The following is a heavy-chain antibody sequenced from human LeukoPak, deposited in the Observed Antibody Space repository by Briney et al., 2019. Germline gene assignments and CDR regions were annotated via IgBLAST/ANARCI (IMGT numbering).Heavy chain of an antibody. CDR1: GFTFSRYG. CDR3: ARDRFRGFGELFF. J-gene: IGHJ4*02. Sequence: GGSLRLSCAASGFTFSRYGMHWVRQAPGKGLEWVAVIWYDGSNKYYADSVKGRFTISRDNSKNTLYLQMNSLRAEDTAVYYCARDRFRGFGELFFWGQGTLVTVSS. V-gene: IGHV3-33*08. CDR2: IWYDGSNK. D-gene: IGHD3-10*01.